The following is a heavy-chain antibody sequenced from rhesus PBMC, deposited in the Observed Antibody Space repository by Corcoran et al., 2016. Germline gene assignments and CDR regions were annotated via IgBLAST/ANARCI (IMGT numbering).Heavy chain of an antibody. CDR2: ISGSGGGA. Sequence: QVQLQESGPGLVKPSETLSLTCAVSGGSVSSNYWRWTRQSQGKGLEWIGRISGSGGGADYNPSLKSRVTLSTETSKNQFSLRLTSVTAADTALYFCATLVGVPGSLDVWGRGVLVTVSS. J-gene: IGHJ5-2*02. CDR1: GGSVSSNY. V-gene: IGHV4-173*01. CDR3: ATLVGVPGSLDV. D-gene: IGHD2-39*01.